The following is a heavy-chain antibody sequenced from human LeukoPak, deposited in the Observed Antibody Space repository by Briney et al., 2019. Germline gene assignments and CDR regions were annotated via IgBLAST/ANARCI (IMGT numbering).Heavy chain of an antibody. D-gene: IGHD5-24*01. CDR3: TKDKIGYNKAGDY. CDR2: ISGSGINT. J-gene: IGHJ4*02. CDR1: GSTFGSCA. Sequence: GGSLRLSCAASGSTFGSCAMNWVRQAPGKGLEWVSTISGSGINTYYADSVKGRFTISRDNSKNTVYLEMNSLRAEDTALYYCTKDKIGYNKAGDYWGQGTLVTVSS. V-gene: IGHV3-23*01.